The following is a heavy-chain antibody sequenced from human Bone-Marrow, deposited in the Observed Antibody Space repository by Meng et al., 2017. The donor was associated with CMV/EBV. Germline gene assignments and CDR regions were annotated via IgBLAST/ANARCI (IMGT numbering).Heavy chain of an antibody. J-gene: IGHJ5*02. CDR2: IYYSGST. CDR3: ASGGGDYYDFWSGYYSQWFDP. D-gene: IGHD3-3*01. Sequence: SSSYWGWISQPPGKGLEWIGNIYYSGSTYYNPSLKRRVTLSVDTSKNQFSLKLSSVTAADTAVYYCASGGGDYYDFWSGYYSQWFDPWGQGTLVTVSS. CDR1: SSSY. V-gene: IGHV4-39*01.